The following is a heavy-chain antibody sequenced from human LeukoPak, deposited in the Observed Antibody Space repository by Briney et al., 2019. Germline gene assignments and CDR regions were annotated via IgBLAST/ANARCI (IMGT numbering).Heavy chain of an antibody. J-gene: IGHJ4*02. CDR3: AKDIFTTAHYYFDY. CDR2: ISWNSGSI. V-gene: IGHV3-9*01. D-gene: IGHD2/OR15-2a*01. CDR1: GFTFYDYA. Sequence: GGSLRLSCAASGFTFYDYAMHWVPQAPGKGLEGVSGISWNSGSIGYADSVKGRFTISRDNAKNSLYLQMNSLRAEDTALYYCAKDIFTTAHYYFDYWGQGTLVTVSS.